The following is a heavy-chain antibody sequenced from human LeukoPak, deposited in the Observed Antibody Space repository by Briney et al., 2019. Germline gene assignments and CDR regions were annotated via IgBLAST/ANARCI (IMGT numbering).Heavy chain of an antibody. CDR3: ARDAADIVVVPAAMVYGMDV. CDR1: GFTFSSYS. D-gene: IGHD2-2*01. CDR2: ISSSSYI. J-gene: IGHJ6*02. Sequence: PGGSLRLSCAASGFTFSSYSMNWVRQAPGKGLEWVSSISSSSYIYYADSVKGRFTISRDNAKNSLYLQMNSLRAEDTAVYYCARDAADIVVVPAAMVYGMDVWGQGTTVTVSS. V-gene: IGHV3-21*01.